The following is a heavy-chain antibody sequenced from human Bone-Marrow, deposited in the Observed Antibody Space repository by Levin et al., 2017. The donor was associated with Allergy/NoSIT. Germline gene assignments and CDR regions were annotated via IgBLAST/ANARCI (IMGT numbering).Heavy chain of an antibody. V-gene: IGHV3-30-3*01. D-gene: IGHD4-17*01. CDR2: ISHDGSKT. CDR1: GFTFNSYV. CDR3: ATDPFYGGYVSLFDF. J-gene: IGHJ4*02. Sequence: PGGSLRLSCAASGFTFNSYVLHWVRQAPGKGLEWVAVISHDGSKTNYAASVKGRSTISRDNSNNTLFLQIDTLRPEDTAVYYCATDPFYGGYVSLFDFWGQGTLVTVSS.